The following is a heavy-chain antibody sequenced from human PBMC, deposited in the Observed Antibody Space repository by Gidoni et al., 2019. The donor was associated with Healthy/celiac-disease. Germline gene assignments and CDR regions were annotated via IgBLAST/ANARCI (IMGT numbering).Heavy chain of an antibody. CDR1: GGSISSSSYY. CDR2: IYYSGST. J-gene: IGHJ3*02. D-gene: IGHD2-21*02. CDR3: ARIQKHIVVVTAILDAFDI. Sequence: QLQLQESGPGLVKPSETLSLTCTVSGGSISSSSYYWGWIRQPPGKGLEWIGSIYYSGSTYYNPSLKSRVTISVDTSKNQFSLKLSSVTAADTAVYYCARIQKHIVVVTAILDAFDIWGQGTMVTVSS. V-gene: IGHV4-39*01.